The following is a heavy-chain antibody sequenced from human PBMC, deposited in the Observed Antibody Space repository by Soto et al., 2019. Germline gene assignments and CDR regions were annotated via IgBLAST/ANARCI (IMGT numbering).Heavy chain of an antibody. D-gene: IGHD6-13*01. V-gene: IGHV3-23*01. Sequence: EVQLLESGGGLVQPGGSLRLSCAASGFTFSSYAMSWVRQAPGKGLEWVSAISGSGGSTYYADSVKGRFTISRDNSKNTLYLQMNSLRAEDTAVYYCAKVYSSSWYYYYGMDVWGQGPTVTVSS. CDR3: AKVYSSSWYYYYGMDV. CDR1: GFTFSSYA. CDR2: ISGSGGST. J-gene: IGHJ6*02.